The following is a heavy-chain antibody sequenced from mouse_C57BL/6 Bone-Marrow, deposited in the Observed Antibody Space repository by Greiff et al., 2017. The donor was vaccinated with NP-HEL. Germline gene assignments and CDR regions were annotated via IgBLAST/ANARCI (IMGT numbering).Heavy chain of an antibody. CDR1: GFTFSDYY. CDR3: ASGSSYGYFDV. Sequence: DVQLQESEGGLVQPGSSMKLSCTASGFTFSDYYMAWVRQVPEKGLEWVANINYDGSSTYYLDSLKSRFIISRDNAKNILYLQMSSLKSEDTATYYCASGSSYGYFDVWGTGTTVTVSS. CDR2: INYDGSST. D-gene: IGHD1-1*01. J-gene: IGHJ1*03. V-gene: IGHV5-16*01.